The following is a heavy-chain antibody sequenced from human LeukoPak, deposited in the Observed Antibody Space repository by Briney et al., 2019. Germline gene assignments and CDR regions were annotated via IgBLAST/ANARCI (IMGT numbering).Heavy chain of an antibody. J-gene: IGHJ5*02. CDR1: GGSISSYH. CDR2: IYYDGST. D-gene: IGHD3/OR15-3a*01. Sequence: SETLSLTCTVSGGSISSYHWSWIRQPPGKGLEWIGYIYYDGSTNYNPSLKSRVTISVDTSKDQFSLKLTSVTAANTAVYYCARGRISRDWFAHLDLWGKGTLVTVPS. V-gene: IGHV4-59*01. CDR3: ARGRISRDWFAHLDL.